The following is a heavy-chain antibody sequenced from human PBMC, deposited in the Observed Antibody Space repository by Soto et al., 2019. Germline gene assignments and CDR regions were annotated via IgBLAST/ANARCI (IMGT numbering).Heavy chain of an antibody. CDR3: ARDRDYGEGYYMDV. CDR2: ISSSSYI. D-gene: IGHD4-17*01. CDR1: GFTFSSYS. V-gene: IGHV3-21*01. J-gene: IGHJ6*03. Sequence: GGSLRLSCAASGFTFSSYSMNWVRQAPGKGLEWVSSISSSSYIYYADSVKGRFTISRDNAKNSLYLQMNSLRAEDTAVYYCARDRDYGEGYYMDVWGKGTTVTVSS.